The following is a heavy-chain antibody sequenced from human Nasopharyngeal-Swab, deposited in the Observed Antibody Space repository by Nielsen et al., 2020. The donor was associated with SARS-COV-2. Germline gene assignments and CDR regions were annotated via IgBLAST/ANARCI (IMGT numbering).Heavy chain of an antibody. J-gene: IGHJ6*02. CDR2: LSSRGSTI. Sequence: GESLKISCAASGFTFSSYEMNWVRQAPGKGLEWVSYLSSRGSTIYYADSVKGRFTISRDNAKNSLYLQMNSLRAEDTAVYYCARCHITIFGVPYGMDVWGQGTTVTVSS. V-gene: IGHV3-48*03. CDR1: GFTFSSYE. D-gene: IGHD3-3*01. CDR3: ARCHITIFGVPYGMDV.